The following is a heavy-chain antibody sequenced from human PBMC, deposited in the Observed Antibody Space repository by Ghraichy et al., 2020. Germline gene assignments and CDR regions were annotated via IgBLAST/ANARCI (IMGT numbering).Heavy chain of an antibody. CDR1: GFTFSSNYY. D-gene: IGHD3-16*01. CDR3: AREEGPTEGDVTSGAFDV. Sequence: GGSLRLFCVASGFTFSSNYYMTWVRQAPGKGLEWVANIKQDGSDKFYVDSVKGRFTISRDNAKNSLYLQMNSLRAEDTAVYYCAREEGPTEGDVTSGAFDVWGQGTMVTVSS. V-gene: IGHV3-7*03. J-gene: IGHJ3*01. CDR2: IKQDGSDK.